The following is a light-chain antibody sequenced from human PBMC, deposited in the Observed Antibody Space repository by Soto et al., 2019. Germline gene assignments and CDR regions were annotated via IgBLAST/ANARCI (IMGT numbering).Light chain of an antibody. V-gene: IGLV2-14*02. J-gene: IGLJ2*01. CDR1: SSDVGTYNL. Sequence: QSALTQPASVSGSPGQSITISCTGTSSDVGTYNLVSWYQHHPGKAPKLMIYDVSNRPSGVSNRFSGSKSGNSASLTISGLQAEVEADYYCSSYTSSSTPLIFGGGTKLTVL. CDR2: DVS. CDR3: SSYTSSSTPLI.